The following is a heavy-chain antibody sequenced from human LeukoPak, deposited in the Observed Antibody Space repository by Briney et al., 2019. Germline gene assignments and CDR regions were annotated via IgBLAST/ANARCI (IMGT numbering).Heavy chain of an antibody. J-gene: IGHJ4*02. CDR2: ISYDGSNQ. D-gene: IGHD2-8*01. Sequence: GRSLRLSCAASGFTFSSYGMHWVRQAPGKGLEWVAIISYDGSNQYHADSVKGRFTISRDNSKNTLYLQLNSLRSEDTAVYYCAKAPRSMLSLMALSFWGVDYWGQGTLVTVSS. CDR1: GFTFSSYG. CDR3: AKAPRSMLSLMALSFWGVDY. V-gene: IGHV3-30*18.